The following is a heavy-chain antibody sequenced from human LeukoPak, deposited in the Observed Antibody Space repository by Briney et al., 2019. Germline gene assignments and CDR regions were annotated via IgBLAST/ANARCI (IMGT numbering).Heavy chain of an antibody. D-gene: IGHD6-19*01. CDR2: INGAGSST. Sequence: GGSLRLSCAASGFTFSSHWMHWFRQAPPKGLVWVSRINGAGSSTSYADSVKGRFTVSRDNAKNTLNLQMNSLRAEDTAVYYCARDLFFSDAGYSSGWRAEYFHHWGQGTLVTVSS. CDR1: GFTFSSHW. CDR3: ARDLFFSDAGYSSGWRAEYFHH. V-gene: IGHV3-74*01. J-gene: IGHJ1*01.